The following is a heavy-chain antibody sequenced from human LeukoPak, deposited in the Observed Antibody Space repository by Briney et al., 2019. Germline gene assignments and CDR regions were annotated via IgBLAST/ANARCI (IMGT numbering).Heavy chain of an antibody. CDR1: GCSISSYY. CDR2: IYTSGST. CDR3: ARSAYDFWSDPYYYMDV. D-gene: IGHD3-3*01. V-gene: IGHV4-4*07. Sequence: AETLSLTCTVSGCSISSYYWSWIRQPAGKGLEWVGRIYTSGSTNYNPSLKSRVSMSVDTSKNQFSLKLSSVTAADTAVYYCARSAYDFWSDPYYYMDVWGKGTTVTVSS. J-gene: IGHJ6*03.